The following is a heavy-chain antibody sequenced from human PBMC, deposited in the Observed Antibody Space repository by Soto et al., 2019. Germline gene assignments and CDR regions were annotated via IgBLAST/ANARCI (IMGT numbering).Heavy chain of an antibody. CDR3: ARSRGYYYSSGYSYY. V-gene: IGHV4-4*02. J-gene: IGHJ4*02. Sequence: SETLSLTCAVSGGSISSSNWWSWVRQPPGKGLEWIGEIYRGGSTNYNPSLKSRVTISVDKSKNQFSLKLSSVTAADTAVYYCARSRGYYYSSGYSYYWGQGTLVTVSS. CDR2: IYRGGST. D-gene: IGHD3-22*01. CDR1: GGSISSSNW.